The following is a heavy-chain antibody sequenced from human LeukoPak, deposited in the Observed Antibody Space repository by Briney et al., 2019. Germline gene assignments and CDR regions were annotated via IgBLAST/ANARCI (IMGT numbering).Heavy chain of an antibody. CDR3: ARVLAYSGEGTTEKNWFDP. V-gene: IGHV4-31*03. Sequence: PSQTLSLTCTVSGGSISSGGYYWSWIRQHPGKGLEWIGYIYYSGSTYYNPSLKSRVTISVDTSKNQFSLKLSSVTAADTAVYYCARVLAYSGEGTTEKNWFDPWGQGTLVTVSS. CDR2: IYYSGST. J-gene: IGHJ5*02. D-gene: IGHD6-25*01. CDR1: GGSISSGGYY.